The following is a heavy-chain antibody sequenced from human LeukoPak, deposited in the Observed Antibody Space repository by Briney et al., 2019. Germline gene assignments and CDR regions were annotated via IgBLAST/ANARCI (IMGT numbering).Heavy chain of an antibody. CDR3: ARADHYGGNGPFDY. CDR2: ISYDGSNK. D-gene: IGHD4-23*01. CDR1: GFTFSSYA. Sequence: GGSLRLSCAASGFTFSSYAMHWVRQAPGKGLEWVAVISYDGSNKYYADSVKGRFTISRDNSKNTLYLQMNSLRAEDTAVHYCARADHYGGNGPFDYWGQGTLVTVSS. V-gene: IGHV3-30-3*01. J-gene: IGHJ4*02.